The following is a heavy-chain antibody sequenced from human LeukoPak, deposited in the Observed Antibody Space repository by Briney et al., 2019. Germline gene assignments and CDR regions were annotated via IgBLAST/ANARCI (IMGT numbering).Heavy chain of an antibody. CDR2: IYSSGST. CDR3: ARAYYYYYMDV. Sequence: PSETLSLTCSVSSDSITNYYWSWIRQPAGKGLEWIGRIYSSGSTDYNPSLRSRVTISVVTSKNQFSLKLSSVTAADTAVYYCARAYYYYYMDVWGKGTTVTISS. V-gene: IGHV4-4*07. J-gene: IGHJ6*03. CDR1: SDSITNYY.